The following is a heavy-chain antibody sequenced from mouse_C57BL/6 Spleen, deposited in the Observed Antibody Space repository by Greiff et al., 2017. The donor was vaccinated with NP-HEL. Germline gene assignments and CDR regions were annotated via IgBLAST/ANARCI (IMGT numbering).Heavy chain of an antibody. J-gene: IGHJ2*01. Sequence: QVQLQQPGAELVMPGASVKLSCKASGYTFTSYWMHWVKQRPGQGLEWIGEIDPADSYTNYNQKFKGKSTLTVDKSSSTAYMQLSSLTSEDSAVYYGATYYYGSSSYWGQGTTLTVAS. D-gene: IGHD1-1*01. V-gene: IGHV1-69*01. CDR1: GYTFTSYW. CDR2: IDPADSYT. CDR3: ATYYYGSSSY.